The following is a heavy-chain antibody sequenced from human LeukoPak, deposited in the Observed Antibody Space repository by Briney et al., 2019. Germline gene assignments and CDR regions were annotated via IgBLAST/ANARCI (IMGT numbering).Heavy chain of an antibody. J-gene: IGHJ3*02. CDR1: GFILSSYA. CDR2: ISGSGGST. CDR3: ANAISCSGGSGYGDDAFDI. D-gene: IGHD2-15*01. V-gene: IGHV3-23*01. Sequence: GGSLSLSCAASGFILSSYAMSWVRQAPGKGLEGVSAISGSGGSTYYADSVKGRFTISRDNSKNTLYLQMNSLRAEDTAVYYCANAISCSGGSGYGDDAFDIWGQGTMVTVSS.